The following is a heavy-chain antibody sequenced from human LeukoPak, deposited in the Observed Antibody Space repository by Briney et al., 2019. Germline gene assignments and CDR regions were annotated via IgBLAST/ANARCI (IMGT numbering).Heavy chain of an antibody. CDR3: ARSYYDFWSGYYSGGHAFDI. CDR1: GGSISRGGYY. V-gene: IGHV4-31*03. J-gene: IGHJ3*02. Sequence: SETLSLTCTVSGGSISRGGYYWSWIRQHPGKGLEWIGYIYYSGSTYYNPSLKSRVTISVDTSKTQFSLKLSSVTAADTAVYYCARSYYDFWSGYYSGGHAFDIWGQGTMVTVSS. CDR2: IYYSGST. D-gene: IGHD3-3*01.